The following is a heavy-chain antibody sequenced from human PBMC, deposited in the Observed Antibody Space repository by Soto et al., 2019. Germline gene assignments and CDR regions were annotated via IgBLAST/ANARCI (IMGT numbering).Heavy chain of an antibody. CDR1: GGSISPYY. D-gene: IGHD1-1*01. CDR2: IYASGST. Sequence: SETLSLTCSVSGGSISPYYWGWIRQPAGKGLEWIGRIYASGSTNYNPSLKSRVTMSVATSKNQFSLKLTSVTAADTATYYCARGGMVIIPTATAFDYWGQGTLVTVSS. J-gene: IGHJ4*02. V-gene: IGHV4-4*07. CDR3: ARGGMVIIPTATAFDY.